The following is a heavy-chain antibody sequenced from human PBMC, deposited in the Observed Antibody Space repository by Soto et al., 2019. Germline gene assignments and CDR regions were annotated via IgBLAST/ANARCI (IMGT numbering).Heavy chain of an antibody. J-gene: IGHJ3*02. CDR1: GGSISSGGYY. Sequence: SETLSLTCTVSGGSISSGGYYWSWIRQHPGKGLEWIGYIYYSGSTYYNPSLKSRVTISVDTSKNQFSLKLSSVTAADTAVYYCARDRYYYDSSGYQVWDAFDIWGQGTMVTVSS. D-gene: IGHD3-22*01. CDR3: ARDRYYYDSSGYQVWDAFDI. V-gene: IGHV4-31*03. CDR2: IYYSGST.